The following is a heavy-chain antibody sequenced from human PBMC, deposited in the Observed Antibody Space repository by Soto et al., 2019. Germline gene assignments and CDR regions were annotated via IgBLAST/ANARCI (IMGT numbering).Heavy chain of an antibody. CDR3: ARDRKYYFDY. V-gene: IGHV3-30-3*01. Sequence: GGSLRLSCEDSGFTFINNAMHWVRQAPGKGLEWVAFMSSDGSNEYYADSVKGRFTISRDNSKKTLFLQMNSLRTEDTAVYYCARDRKYYFDYWGQGTLVTVSS. CDR2: MSSDGSNE. CDR1: GFTFINNA. J-gene: IGHJ4*02.